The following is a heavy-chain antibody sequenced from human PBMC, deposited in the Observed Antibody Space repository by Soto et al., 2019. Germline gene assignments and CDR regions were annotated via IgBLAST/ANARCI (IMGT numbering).Heavy chain of an antibody. CDR3: XXXXXXXXXXXXXXAXXXX. CDR1: GYTLTELS. J-gene: IGHJ4*02. CDR2: FDPEIGET. Sequence: QVHLVQSGAEVKKPGASVKVSCKVSGYTLTELSMHWLRQAPGKGLEWMGTFDPEIGETVYAQKFRGRVTMTEDTSTXTAXMXXSSLXXXXXXXXXXXXXXXXXXXXXXXXAXXXXWGQGTLVTVSS. V-gene: IGHV1-24*01.